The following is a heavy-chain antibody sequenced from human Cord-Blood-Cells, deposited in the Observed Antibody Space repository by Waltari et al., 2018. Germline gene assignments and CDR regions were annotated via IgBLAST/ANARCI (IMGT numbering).Heavy chain of an antibody. V-gene: IGHV3-30*18. Sequence: QVQLVESGGGVVQPGRSLRLSCAASGFTFSSYGMHWVRQAPGKGLEWVAVISYDGRNKYYADSVKGRFTISRDNSKNTLYLQMNSLRAEDTAVYYCAKERFGDWYFDLWGRGTLVTVS. CDR2: ISYDGRNK. CDR3: AKERFGDWYFDL. CDR1: GFTFSSYG. J-gene: IGHJ2*01. D-gene: IGHD3-16*01.